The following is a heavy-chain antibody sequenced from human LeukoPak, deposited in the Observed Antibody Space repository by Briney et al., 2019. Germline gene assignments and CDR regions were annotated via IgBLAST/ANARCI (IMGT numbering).Heavy chain of an antibody. J-gene: IGHJ4*02. D-gene: IGHD3-10*02. V-gene: IGHV1-18*01. CDR3: ARDMLSNGLFDY. Sequence: ASVKVSYKASGYTFTSYGISWVRQAPGQGLEWMGWISAYNGNTNYAQKLQGRVTMTTDTSTSTAYMELRSLRSDDTAVYYCARDMLSNGLFDYWGQGTLVTVPS. CDR1: GYTFTSYG. CDR2: ISAYNGNT.